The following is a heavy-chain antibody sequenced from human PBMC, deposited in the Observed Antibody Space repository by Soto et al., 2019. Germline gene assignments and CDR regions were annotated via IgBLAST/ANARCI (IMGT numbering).Heavy chain of an antibody. V-gene: IGHV3-21*01. Sequence: GGSLRLSCAASGFTFSSYSMKWVRQAPGKGLEWVSSISSSSSYIYYAESVKGRFTISRDNAKNSLYLQMNSLRAEDTAAYYCGGLGIAVAGTYGLDVWGQGTTVTVSS. CDR2: ISSSSSYI. CDR1: GFTFSSYS. D-gene: IGHD6-19*01. J-gene: IGHJ6*02. CDR3: GGLGIAVAGTYGLDV.